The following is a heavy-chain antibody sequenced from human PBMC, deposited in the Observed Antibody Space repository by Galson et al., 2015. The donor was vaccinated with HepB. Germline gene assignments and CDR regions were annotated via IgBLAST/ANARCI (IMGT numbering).Heavy chain of an antibody. CDR3: ARGLQWLVNY. D-gene: IGHD6-19*01. Sequence: SLRLSCAASGFTFSSYTMHWVRQAPGKGLEWVAVISYDGSYKYYADSVKGRFTISRDNSKHTLYLQMNSLRAEDTAVYYCARGLQWLVNYWGQGTLVTVSS. V-gene: IGHV3-30-3*01. CDR1: GFTFSSYT. CDR2: ISYDGSYK. J-gene: IGHJ4*02.